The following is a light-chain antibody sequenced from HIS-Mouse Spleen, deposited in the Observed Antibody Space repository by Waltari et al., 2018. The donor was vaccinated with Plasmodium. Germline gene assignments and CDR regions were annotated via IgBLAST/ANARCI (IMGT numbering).Light chain of an antibody. V-gene: IGKV1-39*01. CDR1: QSISNY. CDR3: QQSYSTWT. CDR2: AAS. Sequence: DIQMTQSPSSLSASVGDRVTITCRASQSISNYLNWYQQKPGKAPKFLLYAASTLQSWVPTRFSASGSGTDFTLTISSLQPEDFAMYYCQQSYSTWTFGQGTKVEIK. J-gene: IGKJ1*01.